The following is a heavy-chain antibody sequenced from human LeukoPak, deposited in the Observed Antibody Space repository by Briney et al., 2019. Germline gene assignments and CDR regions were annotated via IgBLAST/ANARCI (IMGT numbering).Heavy chain of an antibody. CDR2: IYYSGST. CDR1: GDSIGSNTYY. D-gene: IGHD6-13*01. Sequence: SETLSLTCTVSGDSIGSNTYYWGWIRQPPGKGLEWIGNIYYSGSTYYNPSLKSRVTMSVDTSKNQLSLKLSSVTAADTAVYYCARQIIAADETYYFDYWGQGTLVTVPA. CDR3: ARQIIAADETYYFDY. V-gene: IGHV4-39*01. J-gene: IGHJ4*02.